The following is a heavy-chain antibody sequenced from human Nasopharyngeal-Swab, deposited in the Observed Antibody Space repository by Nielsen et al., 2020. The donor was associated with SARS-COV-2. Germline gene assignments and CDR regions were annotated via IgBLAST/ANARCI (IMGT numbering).Heavy chain of an antibody. Sequence: GGSLRLSCAASGFTFSSYGMHWVRQAPGKGLEWVAVISYDGSNKYYADSVKGRFTISRDNSKNTLYLQMNSLRAEDTAVYYCARDRYSSGWYDNSFDYWGQGTLVTVSS. V-gene: IGHV3-30*03. CDR3: ARDRYSSGWYDNSFDY. CDR1: GFTFSSYG. J-gene: IGHJ4*02. CDR2: ISYDGSNK. D-gene: IGHD6-19*01.